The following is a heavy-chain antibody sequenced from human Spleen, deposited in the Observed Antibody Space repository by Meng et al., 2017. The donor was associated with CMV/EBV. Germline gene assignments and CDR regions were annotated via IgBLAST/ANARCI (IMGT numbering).Heavy chain of an antibody. Sequence: ASVKVSCKASGYTFTGYYMHWVRQAPGQGLEWMGWINPNSGGTNYAQKFQGRVTMTRDTSISTAYKELSRLRSDDTAVYYCARAAFQYDSSGYKPLLDYWGQGTLVTVSS. J-gene: IGHJ4*02. D-gene: IGHD3-22*01. CDR1: GYTFTGYY. CDR2: INPNSGGT. V-gene: IGHV1-2*02. CDR3: ARAAFQYDSSGYKPLLDY.